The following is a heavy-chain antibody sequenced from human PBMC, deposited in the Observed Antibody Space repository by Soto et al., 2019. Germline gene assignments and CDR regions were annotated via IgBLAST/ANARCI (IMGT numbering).Heavy chain of an antibody. CDR3: AHSLIPNWGSRGAFDY. Sequence: QITLKESGPTLVKPTQTLTLTCTFSGFSLSTSGVGVDWIRKPPGKALEWLALIYWDDDKRYSPSLKSRLTITKDTSKNQVVLTMTNMDPVDTATYYCAHSLIPNWGSRGAFDYWGQGTLVTVSS. D-gene: IGHD7-27*01. CDR1: GFSLSTSGVG. J-gene: IGHJ4*02. V-gene: IGHV2-5*02. CDR2: IYWDDDK.